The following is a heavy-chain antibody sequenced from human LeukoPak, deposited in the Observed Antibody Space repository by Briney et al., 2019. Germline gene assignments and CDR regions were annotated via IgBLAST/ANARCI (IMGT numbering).Heavy chain of an antibody. CDR1: GYTFTGYY. CDR3: ARDGYYYDSSGYYNGAFDI. D-gene: IGHD3-22*01. CDR2: INPNSGGT. J-gene: IGHJ3*02. Sequence: ASVKVSCKASGYTFTGYYMHWVRQAPGQGLEWMGWINPNSGGTNYAQKFQGRVTMTRDTSISTAYMELSRLRSEDTAVYYCARDGYYYDSSGYYNGAFDIWGQGTMVTVSS. V-gene: IGHV1-2*02.